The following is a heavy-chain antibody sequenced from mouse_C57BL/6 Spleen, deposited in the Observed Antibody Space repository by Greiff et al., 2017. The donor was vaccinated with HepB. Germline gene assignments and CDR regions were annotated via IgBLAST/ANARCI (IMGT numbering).Heavy chain of an antibody. D-gene: IGHD2-5*01. V-gene: IGHV5-4*01. CDR2: ISDGGSYT. Sequence: EVQRMESGGGLVKPGGSLKLSCAASGFTFSSYAMSWVRQTPEKRLEWVATISDGGSYTYYPDNVKGRFTISRDNAKNNLYLQMSHLKSEDTAMYYCTRDRDYYSNWYFDVWGTGTTVTVSS. CDR3: TRDRDYYSNWYFDV. J-gene: IGHJ1*03. CDR1: GFTFSSYA.